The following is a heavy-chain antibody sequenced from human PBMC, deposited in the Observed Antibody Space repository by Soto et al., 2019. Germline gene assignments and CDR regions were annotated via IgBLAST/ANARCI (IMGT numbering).Heavy chain of an antibody. Sequence: QVQLVQSGGEVKKPGASMKVSCKASGYIFTSYGISWVRQAPGQGLEWMGWISAYNGNTDYAQKVQDRVTRTTDSSTNTAYMELRSLRSDDTAVYYCARDYGSFYDISGPRLYYCGLDVWGQGTTVTVSS. CDR3: ARDYGSFYDISGPRLYYCGLDV. D-gene: IGHD3-22*01. CDR2: ISAYNGNT. J-gene: IGHJ6*02. CDR1: GYIFTSYG. V-gene: IGHV1-18*01.